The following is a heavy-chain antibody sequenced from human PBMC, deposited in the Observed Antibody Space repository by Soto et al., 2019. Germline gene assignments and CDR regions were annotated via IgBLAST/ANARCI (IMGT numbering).Heavy chain of an antibody. CDR3: AKGSPKYYYGSGGTFDY. D-gene: IGHD3-10*01. CDR1: GFTFDDYT. V-gene: IGHV3-43*01. CDR2: ISWDGGST. J-gene: IGHJ4*02. Sequence: EVQLVESGGVVVQPGGSLRLSCAASGFTFDDYTMHWVRQAPGKGLEWVSLISWDGGSTYYADSVKGRFTISRDNSKNSLSLQMNSLRTEDTALYYCAKGSPKYYYGSGGTFDYWGQGTLVTVSS.